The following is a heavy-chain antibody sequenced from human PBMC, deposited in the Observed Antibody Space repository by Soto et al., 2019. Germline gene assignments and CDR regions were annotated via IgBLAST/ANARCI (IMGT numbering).Heavy chain of an antibody. CDR2: IYIDDT. D-gene: IGHD1-1*01. V-gene: IGHV1-18*01. CDR1: GYTFSSFG. Sequence: QIQLVQSEAEVKKPGASVKVSCKASGYTFSSFGSSWMRQAPGQGLEWMGWIYIDDTKYAQNFQGRVTMTTDTSTSTVYMELRSLRSDDTAVYYCARDRDWNLDYWGQGTPVTVSS. CDR3: ARDRDWNLDY. J-gene: IGHJ4*02.